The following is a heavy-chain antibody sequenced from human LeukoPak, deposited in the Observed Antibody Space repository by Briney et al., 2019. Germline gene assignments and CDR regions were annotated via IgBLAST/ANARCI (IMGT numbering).Heavy chain of an antibody. Sequence: GASVKVSCKASGYTFTGYYMHWVRQAPGQGLEWMGWISPNSGGTNYAQKFQGRVTMTRDTSISTAYMELSRLRSDDTAVYYCARESLSGGAFDIWGQGTMVTVSS. CDR1: GYTFTGYY. CDR2: ISPNSGGT. CDR3: ARESLSGGAFDI. J-gene: IGHJ3*02. V-gene: IGHV1-2*02. D-gene: IGHD2-2*01.